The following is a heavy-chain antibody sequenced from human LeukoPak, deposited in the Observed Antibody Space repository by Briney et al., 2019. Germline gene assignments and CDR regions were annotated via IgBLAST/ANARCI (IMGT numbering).Heavy chain of an antibody. Sequence: QPGGSLRLSCAASGFTFSSYAMSWVRQAPGKGLEWVSAISGSGGSTYYADSVKGRFTISRDNSKNTLYLQMNSLRAEDTAVYYCARWSMATNGYYFDYWGQGTLVTVSS. D-gene: IGHD5-24*01. CDR2: ISGSGGST. V-gene: IGHV3-23*01. CDR1: GFTFSSYA. CDR3: ARWSMATNGYYFDY. J-gene: IGHJ4*02.